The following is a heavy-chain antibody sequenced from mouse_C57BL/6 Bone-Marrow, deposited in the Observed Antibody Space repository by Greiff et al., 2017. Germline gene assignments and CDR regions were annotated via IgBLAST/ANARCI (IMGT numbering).Heavy chain of an antibody. V-gene: IGHV14-4*01. D-gene: IGHD1-1*01. J-gene: IGHJ3*01. CDR2: IDPENGDT. Sequence: EVQLQQSGAELVRPGASVKLSCTASGFNIKDDYMHWVKQRPEQGLAWIGWIDPENGDTEYASKFQGKATITADTSSNTAYLQRSSLTSEDTAVYYGTTHYYGSSDEAWFAYWGQGTLVTVAA. CDR1: GFNIKDDY. CDR3: TTHYYGSSDEAWFAY.